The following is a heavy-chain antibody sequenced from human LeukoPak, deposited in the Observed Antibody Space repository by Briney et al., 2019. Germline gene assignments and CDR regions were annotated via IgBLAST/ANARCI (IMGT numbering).Heavy chain of an antibody. V-gene: IGHV4-59*11. CDR3: ARDSCTNGVCLDY. J-gene: IGHJ4*02. D-gene: IGHD2-8*01. CDR2: IYYSGST. Sequence: SETLSLTCTVSGGSISSHYWSWIRQPPGKGLEWIGYIYYSGSTNYNPSLKSRVTISVDTSKNQFSLKLSSVTAADTAVYYCARDSCTNGVCLDYWGQGTLVTVSS. CDR1: GGSISSHY.